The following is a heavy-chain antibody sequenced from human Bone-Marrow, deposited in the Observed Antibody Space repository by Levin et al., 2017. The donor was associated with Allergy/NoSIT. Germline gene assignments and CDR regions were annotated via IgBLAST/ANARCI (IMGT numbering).Heavy chain of an antibody. CDR1: GGLVTTHY. J-gene: IGHJ5*01. V-gene: IGHV4-59*02. Sequence: PSETLSLTCTVSGGLVTTHYWSWIRQPPGKGLEWIGYVYSRGFIDSNPSLKSRLSISLDTSRNEVSLRLTSVTAADTAVYYCARQSRYDYVGDDNYFDSWGQGILVTVSS. D-gene: IGHD3-16*01. CDR2: VYSRGFI. CDR3: ARQSRYDYVGDDNYFDS.